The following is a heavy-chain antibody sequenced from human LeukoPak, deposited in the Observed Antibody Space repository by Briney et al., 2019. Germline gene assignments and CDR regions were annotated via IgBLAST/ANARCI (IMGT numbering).Heavy chain of an antibody. J-gene: IGHJ4*02. CDR3: ARQTSDILTGYLFDY. CDR1: GYSFTSYW. CDR2: IYPGDSDT. D-gene: IGHD3-9*01. V-gene: IGHV5-51*01. Sequence: GESLKISCKGSGYSFTSYWIGWVRQLPGKGLEWMGIIYPGDSDTRSSPCLQGQVTISADKSISTAYLQWSSLKASDTAMYYCARQTSDILTGYLFDYWGQGTLVTVSS.